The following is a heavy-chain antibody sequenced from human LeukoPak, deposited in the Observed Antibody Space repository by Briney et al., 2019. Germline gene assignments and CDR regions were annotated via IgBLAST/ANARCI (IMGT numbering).Heavy chain of an antibody. D-gene: IGHD5-18*01. CDR3: AREGRGYSYAFEY. CDR2: INSDGSST. J-gene: IGHJ4*02. Sequence: PGGSPRLSCAASGFTSSNYWMHCVRQAPGKGLVWVSRINSDGSSTTYAHSVRGRFTISRDNGQNTLYLQMNSLRAEDTAVYYCAREGRGYSYAFEYWGQGTLVTVSS. CDR1: GFTSSNYW. V-gene: IGHV3-74*01.